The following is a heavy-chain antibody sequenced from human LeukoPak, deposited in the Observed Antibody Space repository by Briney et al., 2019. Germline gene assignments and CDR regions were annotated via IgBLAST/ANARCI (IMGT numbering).Heavy chain of an antibody. D-gene: IGHD2-8*01. Sequence: GGSLRLSCEASGFTFDDYGMSWVRQPPGKGLEWVSGINRNGGSTDYADSVKGRFTISRDNAKNSHFLQMDSLRVEDTALYYCARGFRNGPFDCWGQGTLVTVSS. CDR3: ARGFRNGPFDC. V-gene: IGHV3-20*04. J-gene: IGHJ4*02. CDR2: INRNGGST. CDR1: GFTFDDYG.